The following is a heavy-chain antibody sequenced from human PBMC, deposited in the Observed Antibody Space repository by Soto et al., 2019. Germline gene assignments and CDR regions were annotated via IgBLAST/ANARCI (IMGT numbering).Heavy chain of an antibody. CDR3: ARDRIVGAFSSFRRTTAGLLH. J-gene: IGHJ4*02. D-gene: IGHD1-26*01. Sequence: GGSLRLSCAASGFTFSSYSMNWVRQAPGKGLEWVSYISSSSSTIYYADSVKGRFTISRDNAKNSLYLQMNSLRDEDTAVYYCARDRIVGAFSSFRRTTAGLLHWGQGTLVTVSS. CDR2: ISSSSSTI. CDR1: GFTFSSYS. V-gene: IGHV3-48*02.